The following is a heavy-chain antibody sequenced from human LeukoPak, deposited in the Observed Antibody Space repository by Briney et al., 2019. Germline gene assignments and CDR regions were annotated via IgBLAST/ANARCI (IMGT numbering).Heavy chain of an antibody. Sequence: GGSLRLSCAASGFTYNRFAMRWLRQAPGKGLEWVSAISDSGSSTYYPDSVKGRFTISRDNSKNTLSLQMNSLSAEDTAVYYYAAALAVYCASTSCQHCFDYWGQGTLVTVSS. J-gene: IGHJ4*02. CDR2: ISDSGSST. CDR1: GFTYNRFA. V-gene: IGHV3-23*01. D-gene: IGHD2-2*01. CDR3: AAALAVYCASTSCQHCFDY.